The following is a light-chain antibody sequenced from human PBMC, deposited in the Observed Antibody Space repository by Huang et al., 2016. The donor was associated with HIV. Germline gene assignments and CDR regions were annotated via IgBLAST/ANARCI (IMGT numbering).Light chain of an antibody. CDR2: ATS. J-gene: IGKJ4*02. Sequence: IQLTQSPSSLSVSVGDRVTITCRASQGMTNYLAWYQQKPGKAPKLLIFATSTLQSGVPSRFSGGGSRADITLSIASLQPEGSATYYCRQLSGYPLTVGRGTGVEI. CDR3: RQLSGYPLT. V-gene: IGKV1-9*01. CDR1: QGMTNY.